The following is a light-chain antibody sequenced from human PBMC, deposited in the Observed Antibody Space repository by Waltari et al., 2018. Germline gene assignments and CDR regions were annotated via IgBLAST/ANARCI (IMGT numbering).Light chain of an antibody. CDR2: SAS. CDR1: QTVGSN. V-gene: IGKV3-15*01. Sequence: EIVMTQSPATLSVSSGERATLSCRASQTVGSNLAWYQQKPGQAPRLLIYSASTRDTGIPPRFSGRGSGTEFTLTISCLQSEDFAVYVCQQDNVWTQTFCEGARVEIK. J-gene: IGKJ1*01. CDR3: QQDNVWTQT.